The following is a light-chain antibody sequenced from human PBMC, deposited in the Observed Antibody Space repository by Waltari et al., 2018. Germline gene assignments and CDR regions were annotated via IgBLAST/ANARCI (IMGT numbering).Light chain of an antibody. CDR3: QQYYSTPCT. CDR1: QSVLSRTNNANY. V-gene: IGKV4-1*01. CDR2: RAS. Sequence: IVMTQSPDSLAVSLGARAPIHSKSSQSVLSRTNNANYLGWYQQKPGQTPTILIYRASTREAGVPVRFSGSGSGTDVTRTISSLQTEDVAVYYCQQYYSTPCTFGQGTKVEIK. J-gene: IGKJ1*01.